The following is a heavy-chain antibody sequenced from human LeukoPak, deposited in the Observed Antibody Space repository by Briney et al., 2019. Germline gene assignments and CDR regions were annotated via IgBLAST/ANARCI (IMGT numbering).Heavy chain of an antibody. Sequence: GGSLRLSCAASGFTFSSYAMSWVRQAPGKGLEWVSAISGSGGSTYYADSVKGRFTISRDNSKNTLYLQMNSLRAEDTAVYYCAKSRAITMVRGVIMGWFDPWGQGTLVTVSP. CDR3: AKSRAITMVRGVIMGWFDP. J-gene: IGHJ5*02. V-gene: IGHV3-23*01. CDR2: ISGSGGST. D-gene: IGHD3-10*01. CDR1: GFTFSSYA.